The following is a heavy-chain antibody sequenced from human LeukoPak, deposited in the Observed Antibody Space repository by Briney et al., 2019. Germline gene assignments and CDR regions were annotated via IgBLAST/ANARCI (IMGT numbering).Heavy chain of an antibody. CDR1: GFTFDDYA. Sequence: GGSLRLSCAASGFTFDDYAMHWVRQAPGKGLEWVSGISWNSDSIGYADSVKGRFTISRDNAKNSLYLQMNSLRAEDMALYYCAKGTCSSTSCYFDYWGQGTLVTVSS. CDR3: AKGTCSSTSCYFDY. D-gene: IGHD2-2*01. J-gene: IGHJ4*02. V-gene: IGHV3-9*03. CDR2: ISWNSDSI.